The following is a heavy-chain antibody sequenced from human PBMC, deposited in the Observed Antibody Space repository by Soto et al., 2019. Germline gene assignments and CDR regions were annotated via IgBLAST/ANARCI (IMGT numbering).Heavy chain of an antibody. D-gene: IGHD3-22*01. Sequence: QVQLQESGPGLVKPSETLSLTCAVSGDSISSYYCMWIRQPPGKGLESIGYLYYGRSANYNPSLKRRVTLSVDPSTNQCSLTLSSMTAADTAVYYCALRSMAVVPEYWGQGTLVTVSS. CDR3: ALRSMAVVPEY. J-gene: IGHJ4*02. CDR2: LYYGRSA. CDR1: GDSISSYY. V-gene: IGHV4-59*01.